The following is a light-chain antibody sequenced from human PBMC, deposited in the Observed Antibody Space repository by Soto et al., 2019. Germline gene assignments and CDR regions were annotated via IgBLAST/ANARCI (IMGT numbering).Light chain of an antibody. CDR2: EVS. CDR1: SSDVGGYKY. V-gene: IGLV2-8*01. J-gene: IGLJ3*02. Sequence: QSALTQPPSASGSPGQSVTISCTGTSSDVGGYKYVSWYPQHPGKAPKLMIYEVSKRPSGVPDRFSGSKSSNTASLTVSGLQAEDEADYYCTSYAGSNNWVFGGGTKVTVL. CDR3: TSYAGSNNWV.